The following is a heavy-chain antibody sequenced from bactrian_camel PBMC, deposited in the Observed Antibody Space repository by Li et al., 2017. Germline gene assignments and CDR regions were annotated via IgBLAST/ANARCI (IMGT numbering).Heavy chain of an antibody. Sequence: VQLVESGGGLVQPGGSLRLSCAASGFTFSNYHMNWVRQASGKRLEWVSAIDKGGSNTYYADSVKGRFTISYDNAKNTMSLQMNSLKPEDSGMYYCAARDTGLCEIMSAYNYWGQGTQVTVS. CDR3: AARDTGLCEIMSAYNY. J-gene: IGHJ4*01. D-gene: IGHD5*01. V-gene: IGHV3S40*01. CDR2: IDKGGSNT. CDR1: GFTFSNYH.